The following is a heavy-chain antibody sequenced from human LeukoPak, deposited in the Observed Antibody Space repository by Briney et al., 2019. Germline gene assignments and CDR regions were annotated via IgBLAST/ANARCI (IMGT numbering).Heavy chain of an antibody. CDR1: GFTVSTYS. CDR2: ISSSSSYI. J-gene: IGHJ1*01. D-gene: IGHD1-26*01. CDR3: AAYSGSYPEYFQY. V-gene: IGHV3-21*01. Sequence: GGSLRLSCAASGFTVSTYSMNWVRQAPGKGLEWVSSISSSSSYIYYADSVKGRFTISRDNAKNSLYLQMNSLRAEDTAVYYCAAYSGSYPEYFQYWGQGILVTVSS.